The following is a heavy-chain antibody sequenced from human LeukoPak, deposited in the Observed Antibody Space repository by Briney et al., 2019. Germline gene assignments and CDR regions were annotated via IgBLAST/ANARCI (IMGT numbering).Heavy chain of an antibody. J-gene: IGHJ4*02. CDR1: GFNLNSYG. D-gene: IGHD6-13*01. CDR3: ARGGYYYDF. V-gene: IGHV3-23*01. CDR2: IIGGGSRT. Sequence: PGGSLRLSCAASGFNLNSYGMNWVRQAPGEGLEWVSGIIGGGSRTFYADSVKGRFTISRDNSKNTLSLQMNSLRAEDTAVYYCARGGYYYDFWGQGTLVTVSS.